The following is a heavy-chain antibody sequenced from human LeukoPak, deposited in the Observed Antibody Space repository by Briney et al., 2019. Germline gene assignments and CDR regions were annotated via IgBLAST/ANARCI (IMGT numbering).Heavy chain of an antibody. CDR2: IDPSDSYT. V-gene: IGHV5-10-1*01. Sequence: GESLKISCQGSGYPFTSYWISWVRQMPGKGLEWMGRIDPSDSYTNYSPSFQGHVTISADKSISTAYLQWSSLKASDTAMYYCASLYYYDSSGYLQHWGQGTLVTVSS. CDR1: GYPFTSYW. J-gene: IGHJ1*01. D-gene: IGHD3-22*01. CDR3: ASLYYYDSSGYLQH.